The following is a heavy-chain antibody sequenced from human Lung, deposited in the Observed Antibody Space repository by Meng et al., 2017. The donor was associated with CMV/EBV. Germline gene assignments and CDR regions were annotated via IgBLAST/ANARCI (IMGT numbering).Heavy chain of an antibody. CDR3: ARDLGYNDDY. Sequence: SCKASGYTFTSYYMHWVRQAPGQGLEWMAIINPSGGSTSYAQKFQGKVTMTRDTSTSTVYMELSSLRSEDTAVYYCARDLGYNDDYWGQGTLVTVSS. D-gene: IGHD5-24*01. CDR1: GYTFTSYY. CDR2: INPSGGST. J-gene: IGHJ4*02. V-gene: IGHV1-46*01.